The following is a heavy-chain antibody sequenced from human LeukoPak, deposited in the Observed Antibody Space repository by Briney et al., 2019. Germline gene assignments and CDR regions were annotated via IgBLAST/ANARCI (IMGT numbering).Heavy chain of an antibody. Sequence: QPSETLSLTCAVSSLSISSGYYWVWIRQPPGKGLEWIGSIHHSGSTDYNPSLRSRVTISVDTSKNQFSLKLTSVTAADTAMYYCARRGPGDGYSRGLLYYWGQGTLVTVSS. CDR1: SLSISSGYY. V-gene: IGHV4-38-2*01. CDR2: IHHSGST. CDR3: ARRGPGDGYSRGLLYY. J-gene: IGHJ4*02. D-gene: IGHD5-24*01.